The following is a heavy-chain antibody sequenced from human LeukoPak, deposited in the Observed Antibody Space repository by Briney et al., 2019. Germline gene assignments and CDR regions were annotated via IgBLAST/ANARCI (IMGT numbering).Heavy chain of an antibody. CDR3: AKVRVGGYSYGYFDY. Sequence: ETLSLTCAVYGGSFSGYYWSWVRQAPGKGLEWVSAISGSGGSTYYADSVKGRFTISRDNSKNTLYLQMNSLRAEDTAVYYCAKVRVGGYSYGYFDYWGQGTLVTVSS. V-gene: IGHV3-23*01. D-gene: IGHD5-18*01. CDR1: GGSFSGYY. CDR2: ISGSGGST. J-gene: IGHJ4*02.